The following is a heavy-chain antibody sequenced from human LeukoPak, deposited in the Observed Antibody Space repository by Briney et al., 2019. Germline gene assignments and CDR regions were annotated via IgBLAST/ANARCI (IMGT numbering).Heavy chain of an antibody. CDR3: TRANCVNGVCYHFDY. Sequence: GGSASPSSTASGSTFVDSAMRWVSQAPGMELERLGFIRKKGFGGTTEYAASVKGRFTISRDDSKSIAYLQMNSLKTEDTAVYYCTRANCVNGVCYHFDYWGQGTLVTVAS. CDR1: GSTFVDSA. V-gene: IGHV3-49*04. D-gene: IGHD2-8*01. J-gene: IGHJ4*02. CDR2: IRKKGFGGTT.